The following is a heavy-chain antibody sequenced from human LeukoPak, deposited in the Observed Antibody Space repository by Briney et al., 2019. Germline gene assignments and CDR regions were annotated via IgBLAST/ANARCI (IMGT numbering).Heavy chain of an antibody. CDR2: MNRDGREK. V-gene: IGHV3-7*03. CDR3: AKDKGGTMVRGVIIGSLDV. CDR1: GFIFSDFW. J-gene: IGHJ6*04. D-gene: IGHD3-10*01. Sequence: GGSLRLSCAASGFIFSDFWMTWVRPAPGKGLEWVANMNRDGREKHYADSVRGRFTISRDNAKNSLYLQMNSLRAEDTGLYYCAKDKGGTMVRGVIIGSLDVWGKGTTVTISS.